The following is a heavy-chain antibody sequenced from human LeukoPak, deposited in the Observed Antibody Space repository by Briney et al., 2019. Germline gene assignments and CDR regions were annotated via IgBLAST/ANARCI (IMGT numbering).Heavy chain of an antibody. D-gene: IGHD3-22*01. CDR3: AREDYADSSGYYSSGEY. Sequence: GGSLRLSCAASGFSFSNYAMSWVRQAPGKGLEWVSVIFSGGTIYYADAVKGRFTISKDNSKNTLYLQMNSLRAEDTAVYYCAREDYADSSGYYSSGEYWGQGTLVTVSS. CDR1: GFSFSNYA. CDR2: IFSGGTI. V-gene: IGHV3-66*01. J-gene: IGHJ4*02.